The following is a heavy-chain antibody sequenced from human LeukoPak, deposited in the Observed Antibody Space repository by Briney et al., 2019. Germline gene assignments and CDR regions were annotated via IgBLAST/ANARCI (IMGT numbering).Heavy chain of an antibody. J-gene: IGHJ3*02. Sequence: PGGSLRLSCAASGFTFSSYWMSWVRQAPGKGLELVANIKQDGSEKYYVDSVKGRFTISRDNAKNSLYLQMNSLRAEDTAVYYCARDLGIAVALDAFDIWGQGTMVTVSS. CDR2: IKQDGSEK. V-gene: IGHV3-7*01. CDR1: GFTFSSYW. CDR3: ARDLGIAVALDAFDI. D-gene: IGHD6-19*01.